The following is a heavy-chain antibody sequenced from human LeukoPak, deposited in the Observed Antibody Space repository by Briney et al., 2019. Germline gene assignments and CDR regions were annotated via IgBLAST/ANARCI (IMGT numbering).Heavy chain of an antibody. J-gene: IGHJ5*02. V-gene: IGHV4-39*01. CDR3: ASGYTRNWFDP. D-gene: IGHD3-16*02. Sequence: PSETLSLTCTVSGVSISTSNSYWGWIRQPPGKGLEWIGSMYYTGNTYYNASLKSRVTISIDTSKNQISLRLTSVTAADTAVYYCASGYTRNWFDPWGQGTLVTVSS. CDR2: MYYTGNT. CDR1: GVSISTSNSY.